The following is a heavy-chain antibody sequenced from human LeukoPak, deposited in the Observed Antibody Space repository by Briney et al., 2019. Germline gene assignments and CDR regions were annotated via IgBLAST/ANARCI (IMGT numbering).Heavy chain of an antibody. CDR3: ARGISGGFDI. D-gene: IGHD2-21*01. CDR2: IIPNSGAT. CDR1: GYTFTAYH. J-gene: IGHJ3*02. V-gene: IGHV1-2*06. Sequence: ASVKVSCKPSGYTFTAYHMHWVRQAPGQGLERMGRIIPNSGATNYAQNFQDRVTLTRDTSISTAYMELSRLRPDDTAVYFCARGISGGFDIWGQGTMVTVSS.